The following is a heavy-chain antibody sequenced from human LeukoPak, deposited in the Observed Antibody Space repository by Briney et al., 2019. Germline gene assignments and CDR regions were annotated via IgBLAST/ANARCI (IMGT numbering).Heavy chain of an antibody. Sequence: PGGSLRLSCAASGFTFSSYAMSWVRQAPGKGLEWVSAISGSGGSTYYADSVKGRFTISRDNAKNTLYLQMNSLRAEDTAVYYCARDSIAVPGDIDYWGQGTLVTVSS. J-gene: IGHJ4*02. CDR3: ARDSIAVPGDIDY. D-gene: IGHD6-13*01. CDR2: ISGSGGST. V-gene: IGHV3-23*01. CDR1: GFTFSSYA.